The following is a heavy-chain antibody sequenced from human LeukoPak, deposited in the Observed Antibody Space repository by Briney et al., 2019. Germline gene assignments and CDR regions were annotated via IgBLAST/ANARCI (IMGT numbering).Heavy chain of an antibody. Sequence: GESLKISCRGSGYSFNTYWIGWVRQMPGTGLEWMGIIYPGDSDTRYSPSFQGQVTMSADKSINTAYLQWSSLKASDTAMYYCARRQGCSSTSCPTDYWGQGTLLTVSS. CDR2: IYPGDSDT. CDR3: ARRQGCSSTSCPTDY. J-gene: IGHJ4*02. D-gene: IGHD2-2*01. V-gene: IGHV5-51*01. CDR1: GYSFNTYW.